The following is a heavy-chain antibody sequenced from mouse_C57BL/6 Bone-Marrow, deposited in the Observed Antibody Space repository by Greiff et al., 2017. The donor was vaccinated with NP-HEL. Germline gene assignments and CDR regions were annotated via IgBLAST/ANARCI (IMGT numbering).Heavy chain of an antibody. V-gene: IGHV1-82*01. CDR1: GYAFSSSW. Sequence: QVQLQQSGPELVKPGASVKISCKASGYAFSSSWMNWVKQRPGKGLEWIGRIYPGDGDTNYNGKFKGKATLTADKSSSTAYMQLSSLTSEDSAVYFCARSVELPHTAYWGQGTLVTVSA. CDR2: IYPGDGDT. J-gene: IGHJ3*01. CDR3: ARSVELPHTAY. D-gene: IGHD2-1*01.